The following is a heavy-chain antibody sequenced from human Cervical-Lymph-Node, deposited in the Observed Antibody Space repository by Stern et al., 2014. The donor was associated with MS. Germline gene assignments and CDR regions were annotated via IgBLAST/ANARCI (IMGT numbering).Heavy chain of an antibody. CDR2: MNPNXGTT. CDR3: ARVSKTIFGVARRGXXFDP. V-gene: IGHV1-8*01. J-gene: IGHJ5*02. D-gene: IGHD3-3*01. CDR1: GYTFTSYD. Sequence: VQLXXXGAEVTKPGASVKVSCKASGYTFTSYDINWVRQATGQGLEWLGWMNPNXGTTSYAQKFQGRVTMTRNTSISTAYMEXSXLXSEDTAVYYCARVSKTIFGVARRGXXFDPWGXGTLVTVS.